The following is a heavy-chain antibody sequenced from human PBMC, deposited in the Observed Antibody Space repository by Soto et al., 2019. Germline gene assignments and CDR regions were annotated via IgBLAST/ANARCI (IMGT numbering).Heavy chain of an antibody. CDR3: SKGGASSQWFAP. D-gene: IGHD2-15*01. CDR2: INYRGRT. Sequence: LSLTCSVSGGSISSTESYWSWIRQHPGKGPEWIAFINYRGRTSYNPSLRSRVTISGDTSKSQFSLNLTSVTAADTAVYYCSKGGASSQWFAPWGQGVLVTVSS. J-gene: IGHJ5*02. CDR1: GGSISSTESY. V-gene: IGHV4-31*03.